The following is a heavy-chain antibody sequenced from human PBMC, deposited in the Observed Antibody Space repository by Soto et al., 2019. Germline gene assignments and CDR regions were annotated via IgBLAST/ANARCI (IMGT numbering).Heavy chain of an antibody. CDR1: GYSFTSYW. J-gene: IGHJ4*02. D-gene: IGHD1-1*01. CDR3: ARHVVAARGWVEEPL. V-gene: IGHV5-10-1*01. Sequence: EVQLVQSGAEVKKPGASLRISCKGSGYSFTSYWISWVRQMPGKGLEWMGRIDPSDSYTNYSPSFQGHVTISADKCISTAYPQWSSLKASDTAMYYCARHVVAARGWVEEPLWGQGTLVTVSS. CDR2: IDPSDSYT.